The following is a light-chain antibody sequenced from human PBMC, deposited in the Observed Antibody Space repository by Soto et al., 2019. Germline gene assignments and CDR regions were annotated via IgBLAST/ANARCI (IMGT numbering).Light chain of an antibody. Sequence: QSALTHPASVSGSPGQSITISCTGTNSDVGTYNYVSWFQQHPGKAPKLIIYEVSSRPSGVSNRFSASKSGNTASLTISGLQAEDEADYYCSSYSSTSTAVFGGGTKLTVL. CDR1: NSDVGTYNY. J-gene: IGLJ2*01. V-gene: IGLV2-14*01. CDR2: EVS. CDR3: SSYSSTSTAV.